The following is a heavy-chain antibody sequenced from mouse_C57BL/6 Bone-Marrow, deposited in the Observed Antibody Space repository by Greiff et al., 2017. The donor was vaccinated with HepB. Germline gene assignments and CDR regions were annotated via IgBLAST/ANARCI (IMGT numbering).Heavy chain of an antibody. CDR3: AREGYYGSSYGWFAY. CDR1: GYSFTGYY. Sequence: VQLQHSGPELVKPGASVKISYKASGYSFTGYYMHWVKQSHGNILDWIGYIYPYNGVSSYNQKFKGKATLTVDKSSSTAYMELRSLTSEDSAVYYCAREGYYGSSYGWFAYWGQGTLVTVSA. V-gene: IGHV1-31*01. CDR2: IYPYNGVS. J-gene: IGHJ3*01. D-gene: IGHD1-1*01.